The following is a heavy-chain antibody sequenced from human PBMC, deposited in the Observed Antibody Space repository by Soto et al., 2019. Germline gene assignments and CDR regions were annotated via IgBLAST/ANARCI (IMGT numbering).Heavy chain of an antibody. CDR1: GFTFSSYS. D-gene: IGHD2-2*01. J-gene: IGHJ4*02. CDR2: ISSSSSTI. CDR3: ANAIGYCSSTSCFYFDY. Sequence: GGSLRLSCAASGFTFSSYSMNWVRQAPGKGLEWVSYISSSSSTIYYADSVKGRFTISRDNSKNTLYLQMNSPRAEDTAVYYCANAIGYCSSTSCFYFDYWGQGTLVTVSS. V-gene: IGHV3-48*01.